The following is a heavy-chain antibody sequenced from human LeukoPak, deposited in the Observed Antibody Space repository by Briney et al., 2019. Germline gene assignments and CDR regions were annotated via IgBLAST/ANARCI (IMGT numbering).Heavy chain of an antibody. J-gene: IGHJ4*01. CDR3: ARLYYGYDPYFVDY. D-gene: IGHD5-12*01. CDR1: GGSFSGYY. V-gene: IGHV4-34*01. Sequence: SETLSLTCAVYGGSFSGYYWSWIRQPPGKGLEWIGEINHSGSTNYNPSLKSRVTISIDTSKKQFSLDLSSVTAADTAIYYCARLYYGYDPYFVDYWGHGNLVTVSS. CDR2: INHSGST.